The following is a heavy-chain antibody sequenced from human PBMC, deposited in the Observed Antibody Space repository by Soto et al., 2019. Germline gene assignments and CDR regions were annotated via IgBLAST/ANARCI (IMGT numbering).Heavy chain of an antibody. J-gene: IGHJ6*02. CDR1: GYSFMSYW. D-gene: IGHD2-15*01. CDR2: ISPSDSNI. V-gene: IGHV5-10-1*01. Sequence: GESLKISCKGSGYSFMSYWISWVRQMPGRGLEWMGRISPSDSNIDYSPSFQGHVTISADMSTSTAYLKWSSLRASDTAIYYCARLGLAATYSYGMDVWGQGTTVTVSS. CDR3: ARLGLAATYSYGMDV.